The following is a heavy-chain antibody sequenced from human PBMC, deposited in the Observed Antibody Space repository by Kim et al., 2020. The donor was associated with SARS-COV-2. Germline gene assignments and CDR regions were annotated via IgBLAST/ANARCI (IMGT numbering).Heavy chain of an antibody. D-gene: IGHD3-10*01. Sequence: SETLSLTCNVSGVSISGDYWSWIRQTPEKGLQWIASISYAGTMSYNPSLKSRVTISVDTSKNQVSLKLSSVTAADTATYYCARHLSGSGAFYNVGYWGQG. V-gene: IGHV4-59*08. CDR3: ARHLSGSGAFYNVGY. J-gene: IGHJ4*02. CDR2: ISYAGTM. CDR1: GVSISGDY.